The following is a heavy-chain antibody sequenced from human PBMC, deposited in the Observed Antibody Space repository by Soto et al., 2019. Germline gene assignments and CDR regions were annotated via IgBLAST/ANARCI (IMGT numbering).Heavy chain of an antibody. CDR1: GGSFGGYQ. J-gene: IGHJ3*02. CDR3: ARAVPWRKSFDM. CDR2: INQSGIT. V-gene: IGHV4-34*01. D-gene: IGHD1-1*01. Sequence: SETLSLTCAVYGGSFGGYQWSWIRQPPGEGLEWIGEINQSGITNYNPSLKSRVAISVDTSETQFSLRLNSLTAADTAVYYCARAVPWRKSFDMWGQGTAVTV.